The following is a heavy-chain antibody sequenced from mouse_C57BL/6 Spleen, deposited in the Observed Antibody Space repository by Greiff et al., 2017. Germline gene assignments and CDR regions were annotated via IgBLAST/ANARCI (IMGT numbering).Heavy chain of an antibody. Sequence: VQLQQSGAGLMKPGASVKLSCKATGYTFTGYWIEWVKQRPGHGLEWIGEILPGSGSTNYNAKFKGKATFTADTSSNTAYMQLSSLTTEESAIDYCARSPDYYGGRSFAYWGQGTLVTVSA. J-gene: IGHJ3*01. CDR2: ILPGSGST. V-gene: IGHV1-9*01. CDR1: GYTFTGYW. CDR3: ARSPDYYGGRSFAY. D-gene: IGHD1-1*02.